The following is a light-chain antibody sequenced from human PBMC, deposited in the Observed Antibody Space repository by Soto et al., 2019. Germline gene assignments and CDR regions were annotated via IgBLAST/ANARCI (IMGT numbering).Light chain of an antibody. CDR2: GAS. V-gene: IGKV3-15*01. CDR3: QQYNTWPRT. Sequence: EIVMTQSPATLSVSPGQGSTPSCMAIQPISRNLEWYQQKPGKAPRLLMYGASTRATDIPGRFSGGGSGTEFTLTISSLQSEDFEIYFCQQYNTWPRTFGQGTKVDIK. CDR1: QPISRN. J-gene: IGKJ1*01.